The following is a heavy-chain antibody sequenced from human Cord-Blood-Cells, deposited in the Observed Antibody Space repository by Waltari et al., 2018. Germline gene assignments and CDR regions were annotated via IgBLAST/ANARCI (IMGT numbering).Heavy chain of an antibody. CDR2: INHSGST. CDR3: ARGWEMGIAAACNYYYYGMDV. V-gene: IGHV4-34*01. J-gene: IGHJ6*02. D-gene: IGHD6-13*01. CDR1: GGSFSGYY. Sequence: QVQLQQWGAGLLKPSETLSLTCAVSGGSFSGYYWSSIRQPQGKGLEWIGEINHSGSTNYNPYLKGRVTISVDTSKNQCSLKLSSVTAADTAVYYWARGWEMGIAAACNYYYYGMDVWGQGTTVTVSS.